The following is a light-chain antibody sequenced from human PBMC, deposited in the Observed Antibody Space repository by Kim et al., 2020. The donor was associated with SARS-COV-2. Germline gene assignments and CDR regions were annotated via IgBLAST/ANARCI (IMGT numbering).Light chain of an antibody. CDR3: VLFMGSGIWV. J-gene: IGLJ3*02. V-gene: IGLV8-61*01. Sequence: GGKVTLTCGLSSGSVSTNYYPSWYQQTPGQAPRTLIYNTNTRSSGVPDRFSGSILGNKAALTITGAQADDESDYYCVLFMGSGIWVFGGGTQLTVL. CDR2: NTN. CDR1: SGSVSTNYY.